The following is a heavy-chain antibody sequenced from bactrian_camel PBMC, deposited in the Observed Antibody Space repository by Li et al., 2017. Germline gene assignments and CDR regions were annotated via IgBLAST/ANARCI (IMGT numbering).Heavy chain of an antibody. CDR2: TESDGST. CDR3: KCRGWLN. CDR1: GDTIGRYC. J-gene: IGHJ4*01. Sequence: HVQLVESGGGSVQVGGSLTLSCVASGDTIGRYCMGWFRQIPDREREGVAGTESDGSTSYADSVKGRFTISEDKAKNTVYLQMNSLKPEDTAMYFCKCRGWLNWGPGTQVTVS. D-gene: IGHD1*01. V-gene: IGHV3S9*01.